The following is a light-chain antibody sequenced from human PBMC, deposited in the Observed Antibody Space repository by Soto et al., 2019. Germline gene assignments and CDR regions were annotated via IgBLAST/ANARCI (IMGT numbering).Light chain of an antibody. V-gene: IGLV2-14*01. CDR2: EVI. CDR3: SSYTTSDTWV. J-gene: IGLJ3*02. Sequence: QSALTQPASVSGSPGQSITISCTGTSSDIGAYTYVSWYQQHPGKAPRLMIFEVINRPSGVFDRFSGSKSDNTASLTISGLQPDDEADYYCSSYTTSDTWVFGGGTKLTVL. CDR1: SSDIGAYTY.